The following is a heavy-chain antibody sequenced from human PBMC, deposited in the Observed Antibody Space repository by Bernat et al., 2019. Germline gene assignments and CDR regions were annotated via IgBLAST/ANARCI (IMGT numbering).Heavy chain of an antibody. J-gene: IGHJ4*02. V-gene: IGHV3-64*01. Sequence: EVQLVESGGGLVQPGGSLRLSCAASGFTFSSYAMHWVRQAPGKGLEYVSAISSNGGSTYYANSVKGRFTISRDNSKNTLYLQMGSLRAEDMAVYYCARGSGAVAGTTDYWGQVTLVTVSS. CDR1: GFTFSSYA. CDR2: ISSNGGST. D-gene: IGHD6-19*01. CDR3: ARGSGAVAGTTDY.